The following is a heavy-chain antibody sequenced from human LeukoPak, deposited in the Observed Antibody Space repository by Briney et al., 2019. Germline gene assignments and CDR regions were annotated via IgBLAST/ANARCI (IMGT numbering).Heavy chain of an antibody. J-gene: IGHJ4*02. Sequence: SVKVSCKASGCTFSSYAISWVRQAPGQGLEWMGGIIPIFGTANYAQKFQGRVTITADESTSTAYMELSSLRSEDTAVYYCARDGTPEQLVTFDYWGQGTLVTVSS. CDR3: ARDGTPEQLVTFDY. D-gene: IGHD6-6*01. CDR1: GCTFSSYA. V-gene: IGHV1-69*13. CDR2: IIPIFGTA.